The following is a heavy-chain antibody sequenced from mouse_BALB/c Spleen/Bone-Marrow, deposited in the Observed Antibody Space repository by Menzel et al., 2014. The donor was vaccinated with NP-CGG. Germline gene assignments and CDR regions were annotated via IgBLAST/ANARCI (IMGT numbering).Heavy chain of an antibody. J-gene: IGHJ4*01. CDR3: ARFPIYYDSGGAMDY. Sequence: VQLQQSGAELVKPGAPVKLSCKASGYTFTSYWVNWVKQRPGRGLEWIGRIDPSDSETHYNQKFKDKATLTVDKSSSTAYIQLSSLTSEDSAVYYCARFPIYYDSGGAMDYWGQGTSVTVSS. V-gene: IGHV1-69*02. CDR1: GYTFTSYW. CDR2: IDPSDSET. D-gene: IGHD2-4*01.